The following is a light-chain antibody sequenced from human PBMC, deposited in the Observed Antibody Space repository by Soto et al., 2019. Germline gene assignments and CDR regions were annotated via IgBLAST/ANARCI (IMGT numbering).Light chain of an antibody. V-gene: IGKV1-39*01. Sequence: DIQMTQSPSSLSASVGDEVTITCRASQTIMTYLNWYQLKPGKPPRLLIYAASSFQSGVPSRFSGSGSGTDFTLTISSLQPEDFATYSCQQSYNSPQTFGQGTKVEIK. J-gene: IGKJ1*01. CDR3: QQSYNSPQT. CDR1: QTIMTY. CDR2: AAS.